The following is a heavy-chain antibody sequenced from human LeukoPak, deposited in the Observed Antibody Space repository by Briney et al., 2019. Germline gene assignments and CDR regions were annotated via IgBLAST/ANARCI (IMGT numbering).Heavy chain of an antibody. J-gene: IGHJ5*02. CDR1: GFSFSSYA. D-gene: IGHD2-21*01. V-gene: IGHV3-7*01. CDR3: ASSWGSAIDL. CDR2: INQDGREI. Sequence: GGSLRLSCAVSGFSFSSYAMTWVRQAPGRGLEWVANINQDGREIYYVDSVKGRFTVSTDNAKNSLYLQMSSLRVEDTAVYYCASSWGSAIDLWGQGTLVTVSS.